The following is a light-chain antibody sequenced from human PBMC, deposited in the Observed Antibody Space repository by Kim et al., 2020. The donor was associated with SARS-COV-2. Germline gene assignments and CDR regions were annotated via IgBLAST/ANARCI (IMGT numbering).Light chain of an antibody. J-gene: IGLJ3*02. CDR2: GKN. Sequence: SSELTQDPAVSVALGQTVRITCQGDSLRSYYASWYQQKPGQAPVLVIYGKNNRPSGIPDRFSGSSSGNTASLTITGTQEDDEADYYCNSRDNSRYQWVFGGGTKLTVL. CDR1: SLRSYY. V-gene: IGLV3-19*01. CDR3: NSRDNSRYQWV.